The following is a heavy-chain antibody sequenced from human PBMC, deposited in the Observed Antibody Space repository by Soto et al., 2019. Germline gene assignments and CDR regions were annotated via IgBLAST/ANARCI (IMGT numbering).Heavy chain of an antibody. D-gene: IGHD6-13*01. CDR2: INHSGST. CDR3: ARGFSSWYQPPFDY. J-gene: IGHJ4*02. Sequence: SETLSLTCAVYGGSFSGYYWSWIRQPPGKGLEWIGEINHSGSTNYNPSLKSRVTISVDTSKNQFSLKLSSVTAADTAVYYCARGFSSWYQPPFDYWGQGTLVTVSS. CDR1: GGSFSGYY. V-gene: IGHV4-34*01.